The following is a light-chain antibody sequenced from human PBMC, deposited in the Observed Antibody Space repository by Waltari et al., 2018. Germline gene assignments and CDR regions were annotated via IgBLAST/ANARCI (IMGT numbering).Light chain of an antibody. CDR3: QTWDSNTVV. CDR1: KVGDKF. Sequence: SYDLTQPPSVSASPGQTASIACFGEKVGDKFVSWDQQKPGQSPVLVIYQDTKRPSVIPERFSASNSGNTATLTVSETQAVDEASYYCQTWDSNTVVFGGGTTLTVL. J-gene: IGLJ2*01. V-gene: IGLV3-1*01. CDR2: QDT.